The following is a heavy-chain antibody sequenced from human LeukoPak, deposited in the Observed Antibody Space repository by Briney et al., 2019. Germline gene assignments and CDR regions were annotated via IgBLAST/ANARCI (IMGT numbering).Heavy chain of an antibody. J-gene: IGHJ4*02. CDR3: ARDNLGIAAAGPTASDY. D-gene: IGHD6-13*01. Sequence: PGGSLRLSCAASGFTFSSYSMNWVRQAPGKGLEWVSSISSSSSYIYYADSVKGRFTISRDNSKNTLYLQMNSLRAEDTAVYYCARDNLGIAAAGPTASDYWGQGTLVTVSS. V-gene: IGHV3-21*01. CDR1: GFTFSSYS. CDR2: ISSSSSYI.